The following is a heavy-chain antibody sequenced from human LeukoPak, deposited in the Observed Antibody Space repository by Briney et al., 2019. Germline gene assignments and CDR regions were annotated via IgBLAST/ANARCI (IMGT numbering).Heavy chain of an antibody. CDR3: AKEPHPRFGELFY. D-gene: IGHD3-10*01. J-gene: IGHJ4*02. Sequence: GGSLRLSCAPSGFTLRIYDMSWVRGSPGKGRERGSAISGSCGSTYYADSVKSRFTISRDNSKTTLYLQMYSLRGEDTAVYYCAKEPHPRFGELFYWGQGTLVTVAS. V-gene: IGHV3-23*01. CDR2: ISGSCGST. CDR1: GFTLRIYD.